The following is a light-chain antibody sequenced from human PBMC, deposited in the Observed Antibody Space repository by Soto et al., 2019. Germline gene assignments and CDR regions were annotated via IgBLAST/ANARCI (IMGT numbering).Light chain of an antibody. CDR2: DNN. Sequence: QSVLTQPPSVSAAPGQKVTISCSGSSSNIENNYVSWYQQLPGTAPKLLIYDNNKRPSEIPDRFSGSKYGTSATLGITGLQTGDEADYHCGTWDSSLNGVVFGGGTKLTVL. CDR1: SSNIENNY. V-gene: IGLV1-51*01. J-gene: IGLJ2*01. CDR3: GTWDSSLNGVV.